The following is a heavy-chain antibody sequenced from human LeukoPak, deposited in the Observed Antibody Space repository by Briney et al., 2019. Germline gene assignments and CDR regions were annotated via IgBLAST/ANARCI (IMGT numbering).Heavy chain of an antibody. Sequence: SETLSLTCTVSGGSISSSSYYWGWIRQPPGKGLEWIGSIYYSGSTYHNPSLKSRVTISVDTSKNQFSLKLSSVTAADTAVYYCAGIVVVVAATPEPNYFDYWGQGTLVTVSS. CDR1: GGSISSSSYY. CDR3: AGIVVVVAATPEPNYFDY. V-gene: IGHV4-39*01. J-gene: IGHJ4*02. D-gene: IGHD2-15*01. CDR2: IYYSGST.